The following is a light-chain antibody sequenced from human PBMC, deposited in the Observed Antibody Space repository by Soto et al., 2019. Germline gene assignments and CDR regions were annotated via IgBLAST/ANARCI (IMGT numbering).Light chain of an antibody. Sequence: QSALTQPASVSGSPGQSLTISCTGTSSDVGSYNLVSWYEQHPGKAPKLMIYEVIKRPSGVSNRFSGSKSGNTASLTISGLQAEDEADYYCCSYAGSSTYVFGTGTKVTVL. V-gene: IGLV2-23*02. CDR2: EVI. CDR1: SSDVGSYNL. CDR3: CSYAGSSTYV. J-gene: IGLJ1*01.